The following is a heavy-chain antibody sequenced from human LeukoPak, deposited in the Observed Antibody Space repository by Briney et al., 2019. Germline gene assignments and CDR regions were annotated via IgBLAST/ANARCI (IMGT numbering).Heavy chain of an antibody. CDR2: ISAYNGNT. CDR1: GYTFTSYG. CDR3: ARDKSDSYGYGMDV. D-gene: IGHD5-18*01. V-gene: IGHV1-18*01. J-gene: IGHJ6*02. Sequence: ASVKVSCKASGYTFTSYGISWVRRAPGQGLEWMGWISAYNGNTNYAQKLQGRVTMTTDTSTSTAYMELRSLRSDDTAVYYCARDKSDSYGYGMDVWGQGTTVTVSS.